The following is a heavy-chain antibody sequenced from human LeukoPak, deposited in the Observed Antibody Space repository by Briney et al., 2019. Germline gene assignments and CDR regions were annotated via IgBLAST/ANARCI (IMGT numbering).Heavy chain of an antibody. CDR1: GYTFTSYD. J-gene: IGHJ6*02. CDR3: ATPSSTSYYYGMDV. D-gene: IGHD2-2*01. CDR2: MNPNSGNT. Sequence: ASVKVSCKASGYTFTSYDINWVRQATGQGLEWMGWMNPNSGNTGYAQKFQGRVTMTRNTSISTAYMELSSLRSEDTAVYYCATPSSTSYYYGMDVWGQGTTVTVSS. V-gene: IGHV1-8*01.